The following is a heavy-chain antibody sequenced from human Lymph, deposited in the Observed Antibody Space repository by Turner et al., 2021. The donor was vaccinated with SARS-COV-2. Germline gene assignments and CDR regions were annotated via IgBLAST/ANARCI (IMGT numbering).Heavy chain of an antibody. D-gene: IGHD3-22*01. J-gene: IGHJ4*02. Sequence: QVPLVESGGGVVQPGRSLRLSCAASGFTFSSYGMHWVRQAPGKGLEWVAVIWYDGSNKYYADSVKGRFTISRDNSKNTLYLQMNSLRAEDTAVYYCARDVPLSGDSSGYYSWGQGTLVTVSS. CDR2: IWYDGSNK. CDR1: GFTFSSYG. V-gene: IGHV3-33*01. CDR3: ARDVPLSGDSSGYYS.